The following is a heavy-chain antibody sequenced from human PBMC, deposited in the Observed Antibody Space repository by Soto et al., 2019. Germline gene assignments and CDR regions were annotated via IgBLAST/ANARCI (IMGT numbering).Heavy chain of an antibody. D-gene: IGHD2-21*01. CDR3: ARQPTTGDTDLWFDP. CDR1: GGSSSTSRSY. CDR2: IFYSGST. V-gene: IGHV4-39*01. Sequence: QLQLLESGPGLVKASETLSLTCNVSGGSSSTSRSYWAWIRQPPVKGLDWLANIFYSGSTYYNPSLASQVTVSVDTSKNEFSLKLRSVTAADTAVYYCARQPTTGDTDLWFDPWGQGTLVTVSS. J-gene: IGHJ5*02.